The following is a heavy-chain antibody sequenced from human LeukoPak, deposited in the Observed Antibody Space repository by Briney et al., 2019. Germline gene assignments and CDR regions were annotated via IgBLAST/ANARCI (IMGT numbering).Heavy chain of an antibody. CDR2: IYYSGNT. J-gene: IGHJ5*02. CDR3: ARGIIVGATWGENDNWFDP. Sequence: SETLSLTCTVSGDSISSYYWSWIRQPPGKGLEWIGYIYYSGNTNYNPSLKSRVTISVDTSKNQFPLKLSSVTAVDTAVYYCARGIIVGATWGENDNWFDPWGQGTLVTVSS. CDR1: GDSISSYY. V-gene: IGHV4-59*01. D-gene: IGHD1-26*01.